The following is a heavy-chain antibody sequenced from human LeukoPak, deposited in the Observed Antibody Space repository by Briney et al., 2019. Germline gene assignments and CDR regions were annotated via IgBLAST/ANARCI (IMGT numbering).Heavy chain of an antibody. D-gene: IGHD3-10*01. V-gene: IGHV4-59*08. Sequence: SETLSLTCTVSGGSISSYYWSWIRQPPGKGLEWIGYIYYSGSTNYNPSLKSRVTISVDTSKNQFSLKLSSVTAADTAVYYCARSVVRGVRSMDVWGQGTTVTVSS. CDR3: ARSVVRGVRSMDV. J-gene: IGHJ6*02. CDR1: GGSISSYY. CDR2: IYYSGST.